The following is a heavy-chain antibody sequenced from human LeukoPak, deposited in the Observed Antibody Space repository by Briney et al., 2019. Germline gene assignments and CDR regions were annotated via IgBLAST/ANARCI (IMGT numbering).Heavy chain of an antibody. Sequence: ASVKVSCKASGYTFTNYDINWVRQATGQGLEWMGWMKPKSGYTGFAQKFQGRVTMTRTTSISTAYMELTSLRSEDTAVYYCARTDGDLDYWGQGTLVTVSS. CDR1: GYTFTNYD. CDR2: MKPKSGYT. D-gene: IGHD4-17*01. J-gene: IGHJ4*02. V-gene: IGHV1-8*01. CDR3: ARTDGDLDY.